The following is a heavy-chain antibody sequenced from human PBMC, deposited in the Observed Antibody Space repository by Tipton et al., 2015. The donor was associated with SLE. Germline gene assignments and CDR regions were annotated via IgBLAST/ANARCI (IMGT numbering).Heavy chain of an antibody. J-gene: IGHJ4*02. D-gene: IGHD2-2*03. CDR3: TRPGYCSSTTCSGHFHY. Sequence: TLSLTCTVSGGAITNYYWNWIRQPPGKGLEWIGYITPIGSTNYNPSLKSRVTISVDTSKNQFSLNLASVTAADTAVYYCTRPGYCSSTTCSGHFHYWGQGTLVTVSS. V-gene: IGHV4-4*08. CDR2: ITPIGST. CDR1: GGAITNYY.